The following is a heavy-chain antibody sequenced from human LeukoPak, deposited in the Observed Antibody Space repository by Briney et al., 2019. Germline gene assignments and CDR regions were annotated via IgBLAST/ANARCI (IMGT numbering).Heavy chain of an antibody. Sequence: SETLSLTCTVSGGSISSYYWSWIRQPAGKGLEWIGRIYTSGSTNYNPSLKSRVTMSVDTSKNQFSLKLSSVTAADTAVYYCARDTVEYSSPDSDAFDIWGQGTMVTVSS. D-gene: IGHD6-6*01. CDR2: IYTSGST. CDR3: ARDTVEYSSPDSDAFDI. CDR1: GGSISSYY. J-gene: IGHJ3*02. V-gene: IGHV4-4*07.